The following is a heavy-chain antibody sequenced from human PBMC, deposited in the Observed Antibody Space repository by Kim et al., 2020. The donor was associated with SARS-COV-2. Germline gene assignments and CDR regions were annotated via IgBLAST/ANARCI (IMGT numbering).Heavy chain of an antibody. CDR1: GGSISSGGYY. CDR2: IYYSGST. J-gene: IGHJ6*02. D-gene: IGHD3-10*02. V-gene: IGHV4-31*03. Sequence: SETLSLTCTVSGGSISSGGYYWIWIRQHPGKGLEWIGYIYYSGSTYYNPSLKSRVTISVDTSKNQFSLKLSSVTAADTAVYYCAREARTTPMFRRDYYYYFGMDVWGQGTTVTVSS. CDR3: AREARTTPMFRRDYYYYFGMDV.